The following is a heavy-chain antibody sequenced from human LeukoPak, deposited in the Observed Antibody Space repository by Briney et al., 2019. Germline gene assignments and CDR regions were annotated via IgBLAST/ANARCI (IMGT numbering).Heavy chain of an antibody. V-gene: IGHV3-66*01. CDR3: AKAPGGGAVAGTGSDY. CDR2: IYSGGGT. D-gene: IGHD6-19*01. CDR1: GFTVSSNY. J-gene: IGHJ4*02. Sequence: PGGSLRLSCAASGFTVSSNYMSWVRQAPGKGLEWVSVIYSGGGTYHADSVKGRFTISRDNSKNTLYLQMNSLRAEDTAVYYCAKAPGGGAVAGTGSDYWGQGTLVTVSS.